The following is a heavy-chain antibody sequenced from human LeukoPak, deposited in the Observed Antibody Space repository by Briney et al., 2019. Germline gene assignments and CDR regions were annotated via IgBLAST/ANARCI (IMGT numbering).Heavy chain of an antibody. V-gene: IGHV3-48*04. CDR2: ISSSASTI. CDR3: ARLPGYSSSWYDWYFDL. J-gene: IGHJ2*01. Sequence: GGSLRLSCAASGFTFSSYGMHWVRQAPGKGLEWVSYISSSASTIYSADSVKGRSTISRDNAKNSLYLQMNSLRAEDTAVYYCARLPGYSSSWYDWYFDLWGRGTLVTVSS. CDR1: GFTFSSYG. D-gene: IGHD6-13*01.